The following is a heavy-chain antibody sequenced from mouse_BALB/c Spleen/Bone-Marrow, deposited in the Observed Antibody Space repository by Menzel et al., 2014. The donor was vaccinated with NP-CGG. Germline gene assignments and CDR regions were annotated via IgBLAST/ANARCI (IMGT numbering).Heavy chain of an antibody. V-gene: IGHV14-3*02. D-gene: IGHD1-3*01. CDR1: GFNIXDTY. Sequence: EVQLQQSGAELVKPGASVKLSCSVSGFNIXDTYMHWVKQRPEQGLEWIGRIDPANGNTKYDPKFQDKATITADTSSNTVDLQLSSLTFEDTAVYYCARQEFAIYWYFDVWGAGTMVTVSS. CDR3: ARQEFAIYWYFDV. J-gene: IGHJ1*01. CDR2: IDPANGNT.